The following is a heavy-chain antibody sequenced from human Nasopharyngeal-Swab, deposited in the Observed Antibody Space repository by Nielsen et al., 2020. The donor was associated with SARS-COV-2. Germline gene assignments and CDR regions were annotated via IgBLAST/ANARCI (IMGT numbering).Heavy chain of an antibody. CDR3: AREGGYSYGPIDY. D-gene: IGHD5-18*01. Sequence: SVKVSCKASGYTFTSYAMHWVRQAPGQRLEWMGWINAGNGNTKYSQKFQGRVTITRDTSASTAYMELSSLRSEDTAVYYCAREGGYSYGPIDYWGQGTLVTVSS. V-gene: IGHV1-3*01. CDR2: INAGNGNT. J-gene: IGHJ4*02. CDR1: GYTFTSYA.